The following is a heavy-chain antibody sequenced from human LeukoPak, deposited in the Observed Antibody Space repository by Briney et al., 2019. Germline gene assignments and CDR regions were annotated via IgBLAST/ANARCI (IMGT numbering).Heavy chain of an antibody. V-gene: IGHV4-34*01. CDR2: INPGGTT. Sequence: PSETLSLTCAVHGGSFSGYYWAWIRQPPGKGLEWIGEINPGGTTNYHPSLKRRVTISADTSKSQFSLELRSVTAVDTAVFYCARAKSTVSTYFDSWGQGSLVTVSS. D-gene: IGHD4-17*01. CDR3: ARAKSTVSTYFDS. J-gene: IGHJ4*02. CDR1: GGSFSGYY.